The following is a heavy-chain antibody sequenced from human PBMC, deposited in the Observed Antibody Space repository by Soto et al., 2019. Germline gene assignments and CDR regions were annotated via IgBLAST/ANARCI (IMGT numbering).Heavy chain of an antibody. D-gene: IGHD3-10*01. CDR1: GFSFRNYA. CDR3: ANGRATYGLLTHDY. CDR2: LTGSSSNI. Sequence: EVQLLESGGGLVQPGGSLRLSCAASGFSFRNYAMSWVRQAPGKGLAWISTLTGSSSNIYYADSVKGRFAISRDNSSNTLYLQMNSLTAEDTAVYYCANGRATYGLLTHDYWGQGTLVTVSS. J-gene: IGHJ4*02. V-gene: IGHV3-23*01.